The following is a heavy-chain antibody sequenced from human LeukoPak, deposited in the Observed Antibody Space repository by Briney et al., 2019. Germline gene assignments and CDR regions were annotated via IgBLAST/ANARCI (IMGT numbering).Heavy chain of an antibody. CDR1: GFTFSSCA. CDR2: ITGSGQTA. D-gene: IGHD3-22*01. Sequence: PGGSLRLSCAASGFTFSSCATTWVRQAPGKGLEWVSTITGSGQTAYYSDSVKGRFTTSRDNSKNTLYLEMSSLRAEDTAIYYCAKEVLVVIESYLEKWGQGTLVTVSS. V-gene: IGHV3-23*01. CDR3: AKEVLVVIESYLEK. J-gene: IGHJ4*02.